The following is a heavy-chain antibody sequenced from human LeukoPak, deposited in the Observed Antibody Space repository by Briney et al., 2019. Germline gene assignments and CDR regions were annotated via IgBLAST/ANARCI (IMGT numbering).Heavy chain of an antibody. CDR3: ARGSRITIFGVAKQNWFDP. CDR1: GFSFSSYA. CDR2: ISSSSSTI. J-gene: IGHJ5*02. Sequence: GGSLRLSCAASGFSFSSYAMSWVRHAPGKGLEWVSYISSSSSTIYYADSVKGRFTISRDNAKNSLYLQMNSLRAEDTAVYYCARGSRITIFGVAKQNWFDPWGQGTLVTVSS. D-gene: IGHD3-3*01. V-gene: IGHV3-48*01.